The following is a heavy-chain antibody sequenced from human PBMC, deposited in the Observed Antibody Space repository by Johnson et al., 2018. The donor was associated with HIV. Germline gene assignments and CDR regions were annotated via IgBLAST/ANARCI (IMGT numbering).Heavy chain of an antibody. Sequence: VQLVESGGGLAKPAWSPRLSCAASQFTLNRNYMNCIRQSPGKGLELVGRVNPNGGNTYLKDSVKGRFPISRDNAKNSLYLQMNSLRAEDTAVYYCARVREWEGGEVGDAFDIWGQGTMVTVSS. CDR1: QFTLNRNY. CDR2: VNPNGGNT. V-gene: IGHV3-25*03. J-gene: IGHJ3*02. CDR3: ARVREWEGGEVGDAFDI. D-gene: IGHD1-26*01.